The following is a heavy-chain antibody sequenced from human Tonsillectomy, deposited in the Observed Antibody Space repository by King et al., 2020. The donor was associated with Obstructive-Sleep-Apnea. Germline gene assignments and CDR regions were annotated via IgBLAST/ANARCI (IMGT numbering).Heavy chain of an antibody. J-gene: IGHJ6*02. CDR1: DGSFSGYY. CDR3: ARVGYYYDSSGYYYYYGMDV. Sequence: VQLQQWGAGLLKPSETLSLTCAVYDGSFSGYYWSWIRQPPGKGLEWIGVINNIGSTNYNPSLRIRFTRSVDTSTNQFSLKLTSVTAADTAVHYCARVGYYYDSSGYYYYYGMDVWGQGTTVTVSS. V-gene: IGHV4-34*01. CDR2: INNIGST. D-gene: IGHD3-22*01.